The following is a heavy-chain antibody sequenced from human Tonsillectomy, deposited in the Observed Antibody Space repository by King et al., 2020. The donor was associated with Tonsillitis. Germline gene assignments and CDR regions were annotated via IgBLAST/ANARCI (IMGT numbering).Heavy chain of an antibody. J-gene: IGHJ4*02. CDR2: IYWDDDK. CDR1: GFSLSTSGVA. V-gene: IGHV2-5*02. Sequence: ITLKESGPALVKPTQTLTLTCTFSGFSLSTSGVAVGWIRQPPGKALEWLALIYWDDDKRYSPSLKRRLTITKDTSKNQVVLTVTNMDPVDTATYYCAVSGVITGTTAFDYWGQGTLVTVSS. D-gene: IGHD1-7*01. CDR3: AVSGVITGTTAFDY.